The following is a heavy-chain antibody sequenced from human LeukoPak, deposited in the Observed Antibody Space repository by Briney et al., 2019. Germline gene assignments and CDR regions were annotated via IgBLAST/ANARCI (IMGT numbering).Heavy chain of an antibody. CDR3: ARAGRQEWLLYENAFDI. J-gene: IGHJ3*02. D-gene: IGHD3-3*01. V-gene: IGHV4-39*07. CDR2: IYYSGSA. Sequence: SETLSLTCTVSGGSISSNDYYWGWIRQPPGKGLEWIGSIYYSGSAYFNPSLKSRVTISVDTSKNQFSLKLSSVTAADTAVYYCARAGRQEWLLYENAFDIWGQGTMVTVSS. CDR1: GGSISSNDYY.